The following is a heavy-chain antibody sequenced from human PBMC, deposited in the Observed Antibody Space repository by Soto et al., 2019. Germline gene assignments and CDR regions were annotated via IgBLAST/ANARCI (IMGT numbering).Heavy chain of an antibody. CDR3: AKGGRQWLVTSDFNY. CDR1: GFTFSDYA. Sequence: VQLVESGGGVVQPGRSLRLSCAASGFTFSDYAMHWVRQAPGKGLEWVAVVSHDGRNTHYADSVNGRFTISRDRSKNTVSLEMTSLRAEDTAVYYCAKGGRQWLVTSDFNYWGQGALVTVSS. D-gene: IGHD6-19*01. CDR2: VSHDGRNT. V-gene: IGHV3-30*18. J-gene: IGHJ4*02.